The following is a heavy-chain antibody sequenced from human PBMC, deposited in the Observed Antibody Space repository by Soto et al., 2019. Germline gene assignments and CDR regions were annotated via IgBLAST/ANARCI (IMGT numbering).Heavy chain of an antibody. J-gene: IGHJ6*02. CDR1: GFSLTTGKMG. CDR2: IFSDNER. V-gene: IGHV2-26*01. D-gene: IGHD4-17*01. Sequence: SGPTLVNPTETLTLTCTVPGFSLTTGKMGVSWIRQPPGKALEWLAHIFSDNERSYSTSLQGRLTISKDTSGSQVVLSMTNVDPVDTATYYCARMNVDSYQFYYAMDVWGQGTTVTVSS. CDR3: ARMNVDSYQFYYAMDV.